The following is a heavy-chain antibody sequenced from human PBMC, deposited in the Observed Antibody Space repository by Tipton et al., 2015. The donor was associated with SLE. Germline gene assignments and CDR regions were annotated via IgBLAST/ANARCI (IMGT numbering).Heavy chain of an antibody. CDR2: IYYSGST. D-gene: IGHD3-10*01. Sequence: VQLVQSGAEVKKPGESLKISCKASGYSFTNYWIGWVRQSPGKGLEWIGEIYYSGSTNYNPSFKSRVIISVQKSKDQFSLNLTSVTAADTAVYYCAATLDSDYGSGKRGAFDVWGQGKTVAVSS. CDR3: AATLDSDYGSGKRGAFDV. V-gene: IGHV4/OR15-8*01. CDR1: GYSFTNY. J-gene: IGHJ3*01.